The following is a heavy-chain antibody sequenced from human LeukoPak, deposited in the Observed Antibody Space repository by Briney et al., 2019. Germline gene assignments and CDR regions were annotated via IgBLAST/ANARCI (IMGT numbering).Heavy chain of an antibody. J-gene: IGHJ4*02. CDR1: GYSFTSYW. D-gene: IGHD4-11*01. CDR2: IYPGDSDT. CDR3: ARLSDSNYDIPRAFDY. Sequence: GESLKISCKGSGYSFTSYWIGWVRQMPGKGLEWMGIIYPGDSDTRYGPSFQGQVTISADKSISTAYLQWSSLKASDTAMYYCARLSDSNYDIPRAFDYWGQGTLVTVSS. V-gene: IGHV5-51*01.